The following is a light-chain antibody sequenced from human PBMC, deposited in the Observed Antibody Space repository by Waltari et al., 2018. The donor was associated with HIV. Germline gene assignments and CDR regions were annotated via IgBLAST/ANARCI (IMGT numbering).Light chain of an antibody. CDR1: SSDIGTYNH. V-gene: IGLV2-14*01. Sequence: QSALTQPASMSGSPGQSITLPCTGTSSDIGTYNHASSYQQHPCQVPNLIICEDNKPPSDPSSRFSGSKSGDTAFLTISGLQAEDEADYYCCSYTTSNTLVFGGGTKLTVL. CDR2: EDN. J-gene: IGLJ2*01. CDR3: CSYTTSNTLV.